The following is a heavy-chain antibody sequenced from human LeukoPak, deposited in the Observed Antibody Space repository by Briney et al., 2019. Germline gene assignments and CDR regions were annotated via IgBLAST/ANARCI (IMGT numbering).Heavy chain of an antibody. J-gene: IGHJ5*02. CDR1: GFSLSTSGLG. CDR2: IYWDDDK. V-gene: IGHV2-5*02. CDR3: ALSPDIAAAGIMSWFDP. Sequence: SGPTLVNPTQTLTVTCTFSGFSLSTSGLGVGWIRQPPGKALEWLAVIYWDDDKRYSPSLKSRLTITKDTSKNQVVLTMTNMDPVDTATYYCALSPDIAAAGIMSWFDPRGQGTLVTVSS. D-gene: IGHD6-13*01.